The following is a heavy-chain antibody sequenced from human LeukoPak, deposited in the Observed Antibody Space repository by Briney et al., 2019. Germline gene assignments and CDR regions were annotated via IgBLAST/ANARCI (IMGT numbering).Heavy chain of an antibody. Sequence: ASVKVSCKASGYIFTAYYIHWVRQAPGQGLEWMGWINPDSGGTNYAQKFQGSVTMTRDTSIRTAYMELSRLRSDDTAVYYCARDHLDAFDIWGQGQGTMVTVS. CDR2: INPDSGGT. J-gene: IGHJ3*02. CDR1: GYIFTAYY. CDR3: ARDHLDAFDI. V-gene: IGHV1-2*02.